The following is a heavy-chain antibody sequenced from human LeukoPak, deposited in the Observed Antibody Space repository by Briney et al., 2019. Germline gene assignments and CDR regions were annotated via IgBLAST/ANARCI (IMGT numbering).Heavy chain of an antibody. J-gene: IGHJ3*02. CDR3: AIKGLLQPNGNAFDI. Sequence: GSLRLSCAASGFTFSSYAMSWVRPAPGKGLEWVSAISGSGGSTYSADSVKGRFTISRDNSKNTLYLQMNSLRAEDTAVYYCAIKGLLQPNGNAFDIWGQGTMVTVSS. V-gene: IGHV3-23*01. D-gene: IGHD3-22*01. CDR1: GFTFSSYA. CDR2: ISGSGGST.